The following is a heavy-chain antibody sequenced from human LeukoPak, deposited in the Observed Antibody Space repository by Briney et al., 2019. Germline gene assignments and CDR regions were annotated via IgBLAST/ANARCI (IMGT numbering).Heavy chain of an antibody. CDR3: ARAGRRRDGYNAEPAHY. Sequence: ASVKVSCKASGYTFTSYYMHWVRQAPGQGLEWMGIINPSGGSTSYAQKFQGRVTMTRDTSTSTVYMKLSSLRPEDTAVYYCARAGRRRDGYNAEPAHYWGQGTLVTVSS. J-gene: IGHJ4*02. CDR2: INPSGGST. CDR1: GYTFTSYY. D-gene: IGHD5-24*01. V-gene: IGHV1-46*01.